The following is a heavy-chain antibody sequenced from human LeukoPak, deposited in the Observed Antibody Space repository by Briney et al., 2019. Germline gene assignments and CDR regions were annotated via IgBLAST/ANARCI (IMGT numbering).Heavy chain of an antibody. CDR1: GGSITSYY. CDR2: IYHSGST. V-gene: IGHV4-59*01. J-gene: IGHJ5*02. CDR3: ARGNWFDP. Sequence: PSETLSLTCTVSGGSITSYYWNWVRQPPGEGLEWIGYIYHSGSTNYNPSLKSRVTISVDTSKNHFSLNLNSVTAADTAVYYCARGNWFDPWGQGTQVTVSS.